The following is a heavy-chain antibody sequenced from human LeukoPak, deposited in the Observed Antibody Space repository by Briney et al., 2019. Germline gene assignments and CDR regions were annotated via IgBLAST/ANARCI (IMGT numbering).Heavy chain of an antibody. CDR1: GCSISSYY. Sequence: SETLSLTCTVSGCSISSYYWSWIRQPAGKGLEWIGRIYTSGSTNYNPSLKSRVTMSVDTSKNQFSLKLSSVTAADTAVYYCARGYYDSSGYPSAEYFQHWGQGTLVTVSS. V-gene: IGHV4-4*07. J-gene: IGHJ1*01. D-gene: IGHD3-22*01. CDR2: IYTSGST. CDR3: ARGYYDSSGYPSAEYFQH.